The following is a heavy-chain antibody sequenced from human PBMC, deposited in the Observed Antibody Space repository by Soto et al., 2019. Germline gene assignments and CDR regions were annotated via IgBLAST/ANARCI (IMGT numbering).Heavy chain of an antibody. J-gene: IGHJ6*02. CDR2: IKSKTDGGTT. CDR1: GFTFSNAW. Sequence: EVQLVESGGGLVKPGGSLRLSCAASGFTFSNAWMNWVRQAPGKGLEWVGRIKSKTDGGTTYYAAPVKGRFTISRDDSKNTLYLQMNSLKTEDTAVYYCTTDPRGELWLFGAGDYYYYGMDVWGQGTTVTVSS. CDR3: TTDPRGELWLFGAGDYYYYGMDV. D-gene: IGHD5-18*01. V-gene: IGHV3-15*07.